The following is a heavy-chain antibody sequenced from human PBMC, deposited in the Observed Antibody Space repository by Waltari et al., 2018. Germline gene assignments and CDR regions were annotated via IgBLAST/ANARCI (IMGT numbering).Heavy chain of an antibody. CDR3: ARGFGELLPLDY. J-gene: IGHJ4*02. V-gene: IGHV3-23*04. CDR1: GFTFINKA. D-gene: IGHD3-10*01. CDR2: TGDGGSVT. Sequence: EVQLVESGGGLVQPGGSLRLSCAVSGFTFINKAISWGRQAPGKGLEWVSATGDGGSVTYYADSAKGRFSISRDNSKNTVYLQMNSLRAEDSALYYCARGFGELLPLDYWGQGTLVTVST.